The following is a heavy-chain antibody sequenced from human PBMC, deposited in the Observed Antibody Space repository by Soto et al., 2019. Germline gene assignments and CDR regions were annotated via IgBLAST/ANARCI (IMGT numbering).Heavy chain of an antibody. CDR1: GGTFSSYA. J-gene: IGHJ6*02. Sequence: RASVKVSCKASGGTFSSYAISWVRQAPGQGLEWMGGIIPIFGTANYAQKFQGRVTITADESTSTAYMELSSLRSEDTAVYYCARDRGAARYYYYYYGMDVWGQGTTVTVSS. V-gene: IGHV1-69*13. D-gene: IGHD6-6*01. CDR2: IIPIFGTA. CDR3: ARDRGAARYYYYYYGMDV.